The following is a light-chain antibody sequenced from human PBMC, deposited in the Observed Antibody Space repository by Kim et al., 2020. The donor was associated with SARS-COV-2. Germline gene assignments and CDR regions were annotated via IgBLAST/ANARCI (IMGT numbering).Light chain of an antibody. J-gene: IGKJ4*01. CDR1: QGISSA. CDR3: QQFNSYPP. Sequence: AIQLTQSPSSLSASVGVRVTITCRASQGISSALAWYQQKPGKAPKLLIYDASSLESGVPSRFSGSGSGTDFTLTISSLQPEDFATYYCQQFNSYPPFGGGTKVDIK. CDR2: DAS. V-gene: IGKV1-13*02.